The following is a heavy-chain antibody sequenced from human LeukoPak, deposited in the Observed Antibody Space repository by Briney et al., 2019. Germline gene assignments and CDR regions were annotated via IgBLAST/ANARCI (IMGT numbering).Heavy chain of an antibody. D-gene: IGHD7-27*01. CDR1: GFTFSSYE. Sequence: GGSLRLSCAASGFTFSSYEVNWVRQAPGKGLEWVSYISSSGSTIYYADSVKGRFTISRDNAKNSLYLQMNSLRAEDTAVYYCARDLPRLGMDGYFDYWGQGTLVTVSS. V-gene: IGHV3-48*03. J-gene: IGHJ4*02. CDR3: ARDLPRLGMDGYFDY. CDR2: ISSSGSTI.